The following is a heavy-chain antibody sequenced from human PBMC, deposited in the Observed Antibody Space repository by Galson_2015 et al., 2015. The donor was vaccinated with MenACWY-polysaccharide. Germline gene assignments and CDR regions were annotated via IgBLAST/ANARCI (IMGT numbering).Heavy chain of an antibody. CDR2: VSGSGAST. CDR1: GFTSSSYT. V-gene: IGHV3-23*01. CDR3: AHPSLSTRRTSDFDY. Sequence: SLRLSCAASGFTSSSYTMSWARQAPGKGLEWASGVSGSGASTYYAESVKGRLTICRDNSKNRLYMQMNSLTAADTAVYYCAHPSLSTRRTSDFDYWGQGTLVTVSS. J-gene: IGHJ4*02. D-gene: IGHD5/OR15-5a*01.